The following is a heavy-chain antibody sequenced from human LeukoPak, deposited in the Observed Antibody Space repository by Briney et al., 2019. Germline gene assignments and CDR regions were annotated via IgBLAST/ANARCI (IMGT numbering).Heavy chain of an antibody. CDR1: GFTFCSPA. V-gene: IGHV3-23*01. CDR2: ISGGDATT. D-gene: IGHD4/OR15-4a*01. J-gene: IGHJ4*02. CDR3: ARRAGAYSHPYDY. Sequence: GALRLSCAAPGFTFCSPALSWVRQAPGEGLELVSNISGGDATTYYADSVKGRFTISRDSSKNTLYLQMTSLRADDTAVYYCARRAGAYSHPYDYWGQGTLVTVSS.